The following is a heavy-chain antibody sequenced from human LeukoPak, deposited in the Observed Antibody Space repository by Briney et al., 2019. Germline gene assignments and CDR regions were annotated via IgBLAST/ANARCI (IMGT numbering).Heavy chain of an antibody. D-gene: IGHD3-22*01. Sequence: GGSLRLSCAASGFTFSSYGMHWVRQAPGKGLEWVAFIRYDGSNKYYADSVKGRFTISRDNSKNTLYLQMNSLRAEDTAVYYCARETAYYYDSSGPPGAFDIWGQGTMVTVSS. CDR2: IRYDGSNK. V-gene: IGHV3-30*02. J-gene: IGHJ3*02. CDR1: GFTFSSYG. CDR3: ARETAYYYDSSGPPGAFDI.